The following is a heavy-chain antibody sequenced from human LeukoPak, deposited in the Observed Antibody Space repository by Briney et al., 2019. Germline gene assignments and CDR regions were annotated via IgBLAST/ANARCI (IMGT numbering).Heavy chain of an antibody. J-gene: IGHJ4*02. Sequence: GGSPRLSCAASGFTFSTYAIHWVRQAPGKGLEWVAVISYDGSDKYYADSVKGRFTISRDNSNNTLYLQMNSLRTEDTAVYYCARSCSEGRYDYWGQGTLVTVSS. CDR2: ISYDGSDK. D-gene: IGHD3-16*02. CDR1: GFTFSTYA. CDR3: ARSCSEGRYDY. V-gene: IGHV3-30*04.